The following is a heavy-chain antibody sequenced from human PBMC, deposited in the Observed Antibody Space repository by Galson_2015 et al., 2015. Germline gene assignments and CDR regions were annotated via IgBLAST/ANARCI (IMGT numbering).Heavy chain of an antibody. Sequence: SVKVACKAYGYTFTSYYMHWVRQAPGQGLEWMGIIKPSGRLTYAQKFQGRVTMTRDTSTSTVYMELSSLRSEDTAVFYCARGTTSITGCVFDTWGQGTMVTVSS. CDR3: ARGTTSITGCVFDT. CDR2: IKPSGRLT. CDR1: GYTFTSYY. V-gene: IGHV1-46*01. J-gene: IGHJ3*02. D-gene: IGHD1-20*01.